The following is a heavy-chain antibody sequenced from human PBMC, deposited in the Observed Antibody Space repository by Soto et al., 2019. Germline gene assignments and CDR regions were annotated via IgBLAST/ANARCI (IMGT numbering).Heavy chain of an antibody. V-gene: IGHV3-7*01. CDR2: IKQDGSEK. D-gene: IGHD6-6*01. Sequence: GGSLRLSCAASGFTFSSYWMSWVRQAPGKGLEWVANIKQDGSEKYYVDSVKGRFTISRDNAKNSLYLQMNSLRAEDTAVYYCARVTRVAARPGLFDYWGQGTLVTVSS. CDR3: ARVTRVAARPGLFDY. J-gene: IGHJ4*02. CDR1: GFTFSSYW.